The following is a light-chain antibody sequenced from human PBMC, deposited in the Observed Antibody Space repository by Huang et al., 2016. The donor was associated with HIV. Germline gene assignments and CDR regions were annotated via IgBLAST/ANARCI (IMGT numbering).Light chain of an antibody. CDR3: HQYYSSPQT. Sequence: DIVVTQSPGSLALSLGERAAINCTSSQSVFHSSNNKNYLSWYQLKPGPSPQLLIYWASTREFGVPDRFRGTGSGTDFTLTITSLQAEDVAVYYCHQYYSSPQTFGQGTKVEV. J-gene: IGKJ1*01. V-gene: IGKV4-1*01. CDR1: QSVFHSSNNKNY. CDR2: WAS.